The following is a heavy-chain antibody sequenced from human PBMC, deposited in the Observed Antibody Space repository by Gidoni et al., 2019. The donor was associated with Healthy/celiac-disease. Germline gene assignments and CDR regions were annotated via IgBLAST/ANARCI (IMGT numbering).Heavy chain of an antibody. CDR3: ARAGLRYFDWRI. CDR1: GGSISSYY. Sequence: QVQLQESGPGLVKPSETLSLTCTVSGGSISSYYWSWIRQPPGKGLEWIGYIYYSGSTSYNPSLKSRVTISVDTSKNQFSLKLSSVTAADTAVYYCARAGLRYFDWRIWGQGTLVTVSS. V-gene: IGHV4-59*01. J-gene: IGHJ4*02. D-gene: IGHD3-9*01. CDR2: IYYSGST.